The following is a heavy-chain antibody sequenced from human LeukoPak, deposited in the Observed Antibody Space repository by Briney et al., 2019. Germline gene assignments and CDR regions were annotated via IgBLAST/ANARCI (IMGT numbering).Heavy chain of an antibody. CDR2: INHSGST. D-gene: IGHD3-10*01. CDR3: ARAGYYGSGSYALRTNYYYYYGMDV. Sequence: NPSETLSLTCAVYGGSFSGYYWSWIRQPPGKGLEWIGEINHSGSTTYNPSLKSRVTISVDTSKNQFSLKLSSVTAADTAVYYCARAGYYGSGSYALRTNYYYYYGMDVWGQGTTVTVSS. V-gene: IGHV4-34*01. CDR1: GGSFSGYY. J-gene: IGHJ6*02.